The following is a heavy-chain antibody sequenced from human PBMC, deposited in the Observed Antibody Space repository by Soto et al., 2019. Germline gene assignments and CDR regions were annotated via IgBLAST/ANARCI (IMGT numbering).Heavy chain of an antibody. V-gene: IGHV3-9*01. CDR3: QKDLGGSADSSGYSLPSY. Sequence: GGSLRLSCAASGFTFDDYAMHWVRQAPGKGLEWVSGISWNSGSIGYADSVKGRFTISRDNAKNSLYLQMNSLRAEDTALYYCQKDLGGSADSSGYSLPSYWGQGTLAPVSS. J-gene: IGHJ4*02. D-gene: IGHD3-22*01. CDR2: ISWNSGSI. CDR1: GFTFDDYA.